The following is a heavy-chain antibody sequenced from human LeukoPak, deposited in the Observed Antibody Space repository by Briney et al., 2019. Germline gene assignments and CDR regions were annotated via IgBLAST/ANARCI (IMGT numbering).Heavy chain of an antibody. J-gene: IGHJ4*02. V-gene: IGHV4-39*01. CDR3: VTQYSGAPYYIDY. CDR2: VYYSGTA. CDR1: GASICTSSYY. Sequence: SETLSLTCTVSGASICTSSYYWGWIRQSPGEGLGWIGIVYYSGTAYYNPSLQSRVTISVDTSKNQFSLRLTSVNAADTAIYYCVTQYSGAPYYIDYWGQGILVTVSS. D-gene: IGHD6-19*01.